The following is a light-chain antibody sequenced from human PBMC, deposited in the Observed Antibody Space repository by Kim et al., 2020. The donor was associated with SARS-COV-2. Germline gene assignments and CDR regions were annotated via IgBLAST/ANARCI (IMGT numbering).Light chain of an antibody. J-gene: IGKJ4*01. CDR2: HVS. CDR3: QQRRNWPLT. CDR1: QSVSSS. Sequence: SSPGDRATLSCRSSQSVSSSLAWYRQKPGQVPRLLIYHVSNRATGIPARFSGSGSGTDFTLTISSLEPEDFAVYYCQQRRNWPLTFGGGTKVDIK. V-gene: IGKV3-11*01.